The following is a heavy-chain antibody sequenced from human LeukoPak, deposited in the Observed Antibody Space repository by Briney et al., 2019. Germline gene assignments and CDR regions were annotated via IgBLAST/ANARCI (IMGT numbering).Heavy chain of an antibody. D-gene: IGHD3-3*01. CDR1: GGSISSSSYY. Sequence: SETLSLTCTVSGGSISSSSYYWGWSRQPPGKGLEWIGSIYYSGSTYYNPSLKSRVTISVDTSKNQFSLKLSSVTAADTAVYYCALYDFWGGDNAFDIWGQGTMVTVSS. V-gene: IGHV4-39*01. J-gene: IGHJ3*02. CDR2: IYYSGST. CDR3: ALYDFWGGDNAFDI.